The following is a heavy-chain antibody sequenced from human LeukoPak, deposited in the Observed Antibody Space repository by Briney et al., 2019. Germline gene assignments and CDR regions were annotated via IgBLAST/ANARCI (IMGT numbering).Heavy chain of an antibody. CDR1: GFTFSDYA. CDR3: APGGQWLVN. D-gene: IGHD6-19*01. CDR2: ISGSGGST. V-gene: IGHV3-23*01. J-gene: IGHJ4*02. Sequence: GGSLRLSCAASGFTFSDYAMSWVRQAPGKGLEWVSAISGSGGSTYYADSVKGRFAISRDNSKNTLYLQMNSLRAEDTAVYYCAPGGQWLVNWGQGTLVTVSS.